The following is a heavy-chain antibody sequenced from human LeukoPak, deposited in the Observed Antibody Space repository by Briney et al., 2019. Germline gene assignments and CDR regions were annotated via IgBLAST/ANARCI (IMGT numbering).Heavy chain of an antibody. Sequence: SETLSLTCAVYGGSFSGYYWSWIRQPPGKGLEWIGEINHSGSTNYNPSLKSRVTISVGTSKNQFSLKLSSVTAADTAVYYCARAGYSSGWPIDYWGQGTLVTVSS. J-gene: IGHJ4*02. CDR1: GGSFSGYY. CDR3: ARAGYSSGWPIDY. D-gene: IGHD6-19*01. CDR2: INHSGST. V-gene: IGHV4-34*01.